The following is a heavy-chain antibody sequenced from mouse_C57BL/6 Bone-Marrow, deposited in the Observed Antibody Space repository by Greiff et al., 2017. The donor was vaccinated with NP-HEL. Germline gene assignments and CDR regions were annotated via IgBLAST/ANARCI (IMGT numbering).Heavy chain of an antibody. V-gene: IGHV1-54*01. Sequence: QVQLQQSGAELVRPGTSVKVSCKASGYAFTNYLIEWVKQRPGQGLEWIGVINPGSGGTNYNEKFKGKATLTADKSSSTAYMQLSSLTSEDSAVYFCARGVYSKGYWYFDVWGTGTTVTVSS. CDR2: INPGSGGT. CDR3: ARGVYSKGYWYFDV. CDR1: GYAFTNYL. J-gene: IGHJ1*03. D-gene: IGHD2-5*01.